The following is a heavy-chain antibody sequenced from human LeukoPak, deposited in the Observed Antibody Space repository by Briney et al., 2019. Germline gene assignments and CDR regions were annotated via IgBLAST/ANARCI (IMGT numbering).Heavy chain of an antibody. CDR1: GGSISSGSYY. CDR3: ARARGEYQLLPFDP. Sequence: SQTLSLTCTVSGGSISSGSYYWSWIRQPAGKGLEWIGRIYTSGSTYYNPSLKSRVTISVDTSKNQFSLKLSSVTAADTAVYYCARARGEYQLLPFDPWGQGTLVTVSS. V-gene: IGHV4-61*02. CDR2: IYTSGST. J-gene: IGHJ5*02. D-gene: IGHD2-2*01.